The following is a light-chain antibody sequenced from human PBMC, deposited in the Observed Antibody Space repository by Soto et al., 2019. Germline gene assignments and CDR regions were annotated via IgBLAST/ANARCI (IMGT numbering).Light chain of an antibody. CDR3: QQDNSFPST. V-gene: IGKV1-12*02. CDR2: AAS. CDR1: QCISSW. Sequence: DIQMTQSPASVSASVGDRGTITCRASQCISSWLAWYQQKPGKAPKLLIYAASSLQSGVPSRFSGSGSGTDFTLTISSLQSEDLATYYCQQDNSFPSTFGQGTRLEIK. J-gene: IGKJ5*01.